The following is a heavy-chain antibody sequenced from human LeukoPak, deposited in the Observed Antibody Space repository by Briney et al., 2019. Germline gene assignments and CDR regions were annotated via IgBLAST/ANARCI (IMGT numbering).Heavy chain of an antibody. CDR3: ARDPRPRDDYDSSGLDD. V-gene: IGHV1-46*01. CDR1: GYTFTSYY. D-gene: IGHD3-22*01. Sequence: ASVKVSCKASGYTFTSYYMHWVRQAPGQGLEWMGIINPSGGSTSYAQKFQGRVTMTRDMSTSTVYMELSSLRSEDTAVYYCARDPRPRDDYDSSGLDDWGQGTLVTVSS. J-gene: IGHJ4*02. CDR2: INPSGGST.